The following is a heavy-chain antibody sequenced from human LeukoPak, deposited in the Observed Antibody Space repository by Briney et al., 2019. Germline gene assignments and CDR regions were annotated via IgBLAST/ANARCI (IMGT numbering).Heavy chain of an antibody. V-gene: IGHV3-7*01. CDR2: IKQDGSEK. CDR1: GFTFSSYW. Sequence: PGGSLRLSCAASGFTFSSYWMGWVRQAPGKGLEWVANIKQDGSEKYYVDSVKGRFTISRDNAKNSLYLQMNSLRAEDTAVYYCARTFSHSSGYYYYFDYWGQGTLVTVSS. D-gene: IGHD3-22*01. CDR3: ARTFSHSSGYYYYFDY. J-gene: IGHJ4*02.